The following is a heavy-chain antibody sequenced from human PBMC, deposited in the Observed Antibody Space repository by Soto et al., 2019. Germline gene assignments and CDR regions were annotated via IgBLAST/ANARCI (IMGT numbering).Heavy chain of an antibody. CDR3: ERERIAAATGDS. J-gene: IGHJ4*02. CDR2: IKQDGSEK. D-gene: IGHD6-13*01. Sequence: PGGSLRRSCAASGFTFSSYWMSWVRQAPGKGLEWVANIKQDGSEKYYVDSVKGRFTISRDNEKNSLYLQMNSLRAEDTDVYYCERERIAAATGDSWGQGTMVTVSS. V-gene: IGHV3-7*03. CDR1: GFTFSSYW.